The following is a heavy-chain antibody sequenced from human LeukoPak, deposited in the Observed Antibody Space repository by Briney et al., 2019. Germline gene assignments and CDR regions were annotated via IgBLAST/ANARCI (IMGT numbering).Heavy chain of an antibody. D-gene: IGHD6-25*01. Sequence: SETLSLTCTVSGGSISSYYWSWIRQPPGKGLEWIGYIYYSGSTNYNPSLKSRVTISVDTSKNQFSLKLSSVTAADTAVYYCARAAAGAYYYYYYMDVWGQGTLVTVSS. J-gene: IGHJ6*03. CDR2: IYYSGST. V-gene: IGHV4-59*01. CDR1: GGSISSYY. CDR3: ARAAAGAYYYYYYMDV.